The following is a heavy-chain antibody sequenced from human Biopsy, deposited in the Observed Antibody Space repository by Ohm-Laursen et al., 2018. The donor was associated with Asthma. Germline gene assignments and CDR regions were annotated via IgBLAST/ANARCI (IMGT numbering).Heavy chain of an antibody. CDR2: ISKDASTQ. Sequence: SLRLSCAVSGFSFSNFAIHWVRQAPGKGLEWVGVISKDASTQVYADSVKGRFTMARDNSKNTLDLQMNSLREEDAAVYYCVRDGTDDAFDIWGQGTVVSVSS. V-gene: IGHV3-30*01. CDR1: GFSFSNFA. J-gene: IGHJ3*02. CDR3: VRDGTDDAFDI. D-gene: IGHD1-1*01.